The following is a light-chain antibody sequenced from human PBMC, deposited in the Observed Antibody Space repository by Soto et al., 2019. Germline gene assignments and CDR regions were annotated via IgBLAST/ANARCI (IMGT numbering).Light chain of an antibody. V-gene: IGKV1-5*03. CDR2: KAS. CDR1: QGISSW. Sequence: DIQMTQSPSTLSASVGDRVTITCRASQGISSWLAWYQQKPGKAPKLLIYKASTLESGVPSNFSGSGSGTEFTLTISSLQPEDFATYYCQQYNSYPWTFGQGTNVEIK. CDR3: QQYNSYPWT. J-gene: IGKJ1*01.